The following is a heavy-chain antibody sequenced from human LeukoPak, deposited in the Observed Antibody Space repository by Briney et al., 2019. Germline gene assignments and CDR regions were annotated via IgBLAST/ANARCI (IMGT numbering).Heavy chain of an antibody. CDR3: AVGSCSGGSCHSDPRDDY. J-gene: IGHJ4*02. CDR1: GGSLRGYY. V-gene: IGHV4-34*01. Sequence: SETLSLTCAVSGGSLRGYYWSWIRQPPRKGLEWIGEINHRGFTNYNPSLNSRVTISVDTSKNQFSLKLSSVTAADTAIYYCAVGSCSGGSCHSDPRDDYWGQGTLVTVSS. D-gene: IGHD2-15*01. CDR2: INHRGFT.